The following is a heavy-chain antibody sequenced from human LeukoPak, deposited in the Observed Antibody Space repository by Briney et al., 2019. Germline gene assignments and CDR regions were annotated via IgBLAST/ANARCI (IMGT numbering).Heavy chain of an antibody. V-gene: IGHV1-2*02. CDR3: ARGPLPSLHQPLWLTFDP. Sequence: ASVKVSCKASGYTFTGYYMHWVRQAPGQGLEWMGWINPNSGGTNYVQKFQGRVTMTRDTSISTAYMELSRLRSDDTAVYYCARGPLPSLHQPLWLTFDPWGQGTLVTVSS. D-gene: IGHD2-2*01. CDR2: INPNSGGT. J-gene: IGHJ5*02. CDR1: GYTFTGYY.